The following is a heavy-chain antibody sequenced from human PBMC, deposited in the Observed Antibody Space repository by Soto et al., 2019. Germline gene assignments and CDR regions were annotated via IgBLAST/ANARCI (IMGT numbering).Heavy chain of an antibody. Sequence: EVQLVESGGDLVQPGGSLRLSCAASGFTVSNNYMSWVRQAPGKGLEWVSVIYSSGSTYYADSVKGRFTVSRDNSKNTRYLQMNSLRVEDTYVYDCASGTGWSRTDYWGQGTLVTVSS. CDR2: IYSSGST. D-gene: IGHD6-19*01. V-gene: IGHV3-66*01. CDR3: ASGTGWSRTDY. CDR1: GFTVSNNY. J-gene: IGHJ4*02.